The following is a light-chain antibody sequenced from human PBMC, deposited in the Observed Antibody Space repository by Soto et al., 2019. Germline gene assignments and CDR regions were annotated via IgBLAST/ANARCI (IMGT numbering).Light chain of an antibody. V-gene: IGLV2-14*01. CDR2: EVT. CDR1: SSDVGSFNY. J-gene: IGLJ1*01. Sequence: QSVLTQPASVSWSPGQSITISCTATSSDVGSFNYVSWYQHHPGKAHKLMIYEVTSRPSGVSNRFYGSKSGNTASLTISGLQAEDGADYYCVSYATSTTLYVFGSGTKVTVL. CDR3: VSYATSTTLYV.